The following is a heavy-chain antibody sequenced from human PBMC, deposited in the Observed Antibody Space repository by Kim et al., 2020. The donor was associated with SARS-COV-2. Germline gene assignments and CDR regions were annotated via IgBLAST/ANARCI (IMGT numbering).Heavy chain of an antibody. D-gene: IGHD6-19*01. CDR1: GFTFDDYA. J-gene: IGHJ6*02. Sequence: GGSLRLSCAASGFTFDDYAMHWVRQAPGKGLEWVSGISWNSGSIGYADSVKGRFTISRDNANNSLYLQMNSLRAEDTALYYCAKEGIAVAGPLYYYYGMDVWGQGTTVTVSS. V-gene: IGHV3-9*01. CDR3: AKEGIAVAGPLYYYYGMDV. CDR2: ISWNSGSI.